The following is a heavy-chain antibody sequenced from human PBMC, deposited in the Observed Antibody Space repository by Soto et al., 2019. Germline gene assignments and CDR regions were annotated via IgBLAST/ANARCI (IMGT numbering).Heavy chain of an antibody. CDR1: GGTFSSYA. V-gene: IGHV1-69*01. Sequence: QVQLVQSGAEVTKPGSSVKVSCKASGGTFSSYAISWVRQAPCQGLEWMGVIIPIFGTANYAQKFQGRVTITVDEAASTAYMELSSLRYEHAAVYYCARERSSSLFTCFDYLGQGTLVTASS. CDR2: IIPIFGTA. D-gene: IGHD6-6*01. J-gene: IGHJ4*02. CDR3: ARERSSSLFTCFDY.